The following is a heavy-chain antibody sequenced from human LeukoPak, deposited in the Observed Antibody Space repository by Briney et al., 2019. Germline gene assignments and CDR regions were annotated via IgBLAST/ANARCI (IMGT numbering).Heavy chain of an antibody. D-gene: IGHD3-3*01. V-gene: IGHV5-10-1*01. CDR2: IAPSDSYA. Sequence: GESLKISCKGSGYTFTTYWISWVRQMPGQGLEWMGRIAPSDSYASYSPSFQGHVTISADNSISTVYLQWSSLKASDTAIYYCARTWSGTHPAFDIWGLGTMVTVSS. J-gene: IGHJ3*02. CDR1: GYTFTTYW. CDR3: ARTWSGTHPAFDI.